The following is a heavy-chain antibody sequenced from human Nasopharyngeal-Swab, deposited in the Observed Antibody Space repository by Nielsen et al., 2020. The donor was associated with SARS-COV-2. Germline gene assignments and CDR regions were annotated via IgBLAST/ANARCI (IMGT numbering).Heavy chain of an antibody. CDR3: ARGGDAWGVEGLYALDA. CDR2: ISANTGGT. V-gene: IGHV1-2*06. J-gene: IGHJ6*02. Sequence: ALVKVSCKASGYTFTDYWMHWVRQAPGQGLEWMGRISANTGGTDYAQIFQGRVTMTRDTSITTAYMELGRLRSDDTAVYYCARGGDAWGVEGLYALDAWGQGTTVTVSS. D-gene: IGHD3-16*01. CDR1: GYTFTDYW.